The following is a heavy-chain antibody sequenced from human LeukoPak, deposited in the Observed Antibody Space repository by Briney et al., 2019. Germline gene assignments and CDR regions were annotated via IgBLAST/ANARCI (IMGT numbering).Heavy chain of an antibody. J-gene: IGHJ4*02. CDR3: ARGSWLANGGFFDY. CDR1: GYTFTGYY. Sequence: ASVTVSCRASGYTFTGYYMHWVRRAPGQGLEWMGRINPNSGGTNYAQNFQGRVTMTRDTSISTAYMELSSLRSDDTAVYYCARGSWLANGGFFDYWGQGTLVTVSS. CDR2: INPNSGGT. V-gene: IGHV1-2*06. D-gene: IGHD6-19*01.